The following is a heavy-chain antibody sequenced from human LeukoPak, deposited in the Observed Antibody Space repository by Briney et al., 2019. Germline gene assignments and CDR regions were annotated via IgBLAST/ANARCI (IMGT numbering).Heavy chain of an antibody. CDR1: GFTFSSYG. CDR2: ISYDGSNK. Sequence: PGRSLRLSCAASGFTFSSYGMHWVRQAPGKGLEWVTVISYDGSNKYYADSVKGRFTISRDNSKNTLYLQMNSLRAEDTAVYYCAKDHLWEQTRREPRIGYWGQGTLVTVSS. CDR3: AKDHLWEQTRREPRIGY. V-gene: IGHV3-30*18. D-gene: IGHD1-26*01. J-gene: IGHJ4*02.